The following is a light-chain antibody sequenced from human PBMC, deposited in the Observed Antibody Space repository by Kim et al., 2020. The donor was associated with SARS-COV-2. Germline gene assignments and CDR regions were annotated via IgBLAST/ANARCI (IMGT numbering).Light chain of an antibody. Sequence: EIVLTQSPGTLSLSPGERATLPCRASQSVISNYLAWYQQKPGQAPRLLIYATSSRATGIPDRFSGSGSGTEFTLTISRLEPEDFAVYYCQHYGSPQYTFGQGTKLEI. V-gene: IGKV3-20*01. CDR3: QHYGSPQYT. CDR2: ATS. CDR1: QSVISNY. J-gene: IGKJ2*01.